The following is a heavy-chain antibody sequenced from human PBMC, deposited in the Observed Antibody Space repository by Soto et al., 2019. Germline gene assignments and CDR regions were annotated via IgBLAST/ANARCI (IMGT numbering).Heavy chain of an antibody. CDR3: TREVEWELEYYYYYYGMDV. CDR1: GFTFSGSA. D-gene: IGHD1-26*01. Sequence: GGSLRLSCAASGFTFSGSAMHWVRQASGKGLEWVGRIRSKANSYATAYAASVKGRFTISRDDSKNTAYLQMNSLKTEDTAVYYCTREVEWELEYYYYYYGMDVWGQGTTVTVSS. V-gene: IGHV3-73*01. CDR2: IRSKANSYAT. J-gene: IGHJ6*02.